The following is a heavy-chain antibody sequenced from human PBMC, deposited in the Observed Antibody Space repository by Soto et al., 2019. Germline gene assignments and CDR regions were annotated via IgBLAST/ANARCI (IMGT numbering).Heavy chain of an antibody. Sequence: GGSLRLSCAASGFTFSTYGIHWVRQAPGKGLEWVAVISSDGSNKYYADSVMGRFTISRGNSKNTLYLQMNSLRAEDTAVYYCAKAILLGYCSSPSCYPYYMGVWGKGTTVTVSS. CDR3: AKAILLGYCSSPSCYPYYMGV. CDR2: ISSDGSNK. V-gene: IGHV3-30*18. CDR1: GFTFSTYG. D-gene: IGHD2-2*01. J-gene: IGHJ6*03.